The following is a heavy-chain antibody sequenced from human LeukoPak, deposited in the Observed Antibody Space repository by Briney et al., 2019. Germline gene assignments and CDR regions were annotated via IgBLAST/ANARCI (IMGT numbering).Heavy chain of an antibody. J-gene: IGHJ5*02. CDR3: AKRDYSDSSTFSPLFQS. CDR2: ITGSGLT. CDR1: GFTFNTYA. V-gene: IGHV3-23*01. Sequence: GGSLRLSCAASGFTFNTYAMSWLRQVPGMGPEWVSAITGSGLTYYADSVKGRFTISRDNSKNTLSLQMESLRAEDMAVYYCAKRDYSDSSTFSPLFQSWGQGTLVTVSS. D-gene: IGHD3-22*01.